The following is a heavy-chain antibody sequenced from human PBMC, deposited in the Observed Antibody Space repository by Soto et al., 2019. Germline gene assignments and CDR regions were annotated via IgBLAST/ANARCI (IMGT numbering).Heavy chain of an antibody. CDR1: GFTFSSYS. J-gene: IGHJ4*02. V-gene: IGHV3-23*01. CDR3: ARDTYGDNGQVLDY. CDR2: INGGVTRT. D-gene: IGHD4-17*01. Sequence: PGGSLRLSCAASGFTFSSYSMNWVRQAPGKGLEWVSTINGGVTRTYYADSVTGRFTISRDNSKSTLYLQMNSLRAEDTVLYYCARDTYGDNGQVLDYWGQGTLVTVSS.